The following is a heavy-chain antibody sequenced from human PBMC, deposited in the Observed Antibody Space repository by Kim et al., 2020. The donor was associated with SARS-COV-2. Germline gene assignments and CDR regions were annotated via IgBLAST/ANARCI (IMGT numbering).Heavy chain of an antibody. CDR1: GFTFSSYG. D-gene: IGHD3-22*01. V-gene: IGHV3-30*18. CDR2: ISYDGSNK. Sequence: GGSLRLSCAASGFTFSSYGMHWVRQAPGKGLEWVAVISYDGSNKYYADSVKGRFTISRDNSKNTLYLQMNSLRAEDTAVYYCAKANYYDSSGDDYWGQGTLVTVSS. CDR3: AKANYYDSSGDDY. J-gene: IGHJ4*02.